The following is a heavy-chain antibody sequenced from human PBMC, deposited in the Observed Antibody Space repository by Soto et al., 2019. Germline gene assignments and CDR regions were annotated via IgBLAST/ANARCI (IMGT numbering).Heavy chain of an antibody. CDR3: AGDDSSSNAFDI. CDR1: GGTFSIYA. J-gene: IGHJ3*02. Sequence: SLKVSCKASGGTFSIYAISWVRQAPGQGLEWMGGIIPIFGTANYAQKFQGRVTITADESTSTAYMELSSLRSEDTAVYYCAGDDSSSNAFDIWGQGTMVTVSS. V-gene: IGHV1-69*13. CDR2: IIPIFGTA. D-gene: IGHD6-6*01.